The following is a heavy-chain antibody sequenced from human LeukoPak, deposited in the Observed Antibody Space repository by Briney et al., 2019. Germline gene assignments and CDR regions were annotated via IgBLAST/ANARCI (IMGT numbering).Heavy chain of an antibody. V-gene: IGHV3-30*18. CDR3: AKAPSHSAGTAMLKRL. Sequence: GRSLRFSSAASGFTFSTKRMLWVRQAPGKGLEWVAVISYDGSNKYYADSVKGRFTISRDNSKNTLYLQMNSLRAEDTAVYYCAKAPSHSAGTAMLKRLWGRGPLVSVFS. D-gene: IGHD6-19*01. CDR1: GFTFSTKR. J-gene: IGHJ1*01. CDR2: ISYDGSNK.